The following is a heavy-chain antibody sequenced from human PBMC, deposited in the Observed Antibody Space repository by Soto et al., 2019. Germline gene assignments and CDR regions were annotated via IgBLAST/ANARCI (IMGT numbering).Heavy chain of an antibody. Sequence: QLQLQESGPGLVKPSETLSLTCTVSGGSISSSSYYWGWIRQPPGKGLEWIGSIYYSGSTYYNPSLKSRVTISVDTSKNQFSLKLSSVTAADTAVYYCASSPRGSYFDYWGQGTLVTVSS. D-gene: IGHD1-26*01. CDR2: IYYSGST. J-gene: IGHJ4*02. CDR3: ASSPRGSYFDY. CDR1: GGSISSSSYY. V-gene: IGHV4-39*01.